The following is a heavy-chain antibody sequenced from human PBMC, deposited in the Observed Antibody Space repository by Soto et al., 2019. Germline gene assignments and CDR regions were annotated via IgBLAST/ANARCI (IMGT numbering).Heavy chain of an antibody. CDR3: SKDAKRRFDY. CDR1: GFTFSSYG. V-gene: IGHV3-30*18. CDR2: ISYDGSNK. Sequence: QVQLVESGGGVVQPGRSLRLSCAASGFTFSSYGMHWVRQAPGKGLEWVAVISYDGSNKYYADSVKGRFTISRDNSKNMQYLHMNSLRTEDAAVYYCSKDAKRRFDYWGQGTLVTVSS. J-gene: IGHJ4*02.